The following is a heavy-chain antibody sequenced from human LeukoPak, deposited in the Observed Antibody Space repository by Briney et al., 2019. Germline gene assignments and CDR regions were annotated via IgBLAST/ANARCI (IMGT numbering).Heavy chain of an antibody. CDR3: ARVAITMVRGVEDWFDP. D-gene: IGHD3-10*01. CDR1: GYTFTCYY. Sequence: GASVKVSCKASGYTFTCYYMHWVRQAPGQGLEWMGWINPNSGGTNYAQKFQGRVTMTRDTSISTAYMELSRLRSDDTAVYYCARVAITMVRGVEDWFDPWGQGTLVTVSS. J-gene: IGHJ5*02. V-gene: IGHV1-2*02. CDR2: INPNSGGT.